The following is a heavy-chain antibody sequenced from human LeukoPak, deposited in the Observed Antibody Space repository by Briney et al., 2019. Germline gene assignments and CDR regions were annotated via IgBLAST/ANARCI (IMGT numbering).Heavy chain of an antibody. CDR1: GYRFTDYW. D-gene: IGHD2-15*01. CDR3: ARPRLGSGSSSDALDI. J-gene: IGHJ3*02. V-gene: IGHV5-51*01. Sequence: GESLKISCKGSGYRFTDYWIAWVRQMPGKGLEWMGIVYPSNSETRYSPSFQGQVTISADKSISTGYLQWSSLKASDTAMYYCARPRLGSGSSSDALDIWGQGTMVTVSS. CDR2: VYPSNSET.